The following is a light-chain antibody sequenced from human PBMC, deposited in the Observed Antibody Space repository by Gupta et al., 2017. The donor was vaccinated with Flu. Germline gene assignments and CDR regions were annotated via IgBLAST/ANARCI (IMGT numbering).Light chain of an antibody. Sequence: SPGQTATITCSGDELGDKYTARYQKKPAPSPVLVLYRDSHRPSAVPDRFSGSISGTTATLTISGTQTMDEDDYFCQAWHDSASVFGTGTTVTVL. CDR2: RDS. J-gene: IGLJ1*01. CDR1: ELGDKY. V-gene: IGLV3-1*01. CDR3: QAWHDSASV.